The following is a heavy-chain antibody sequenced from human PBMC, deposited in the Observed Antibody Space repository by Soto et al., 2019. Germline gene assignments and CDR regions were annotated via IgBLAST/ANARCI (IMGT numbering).Heavy chain of an antibody. J-gene: IGHJ6*02. CDR1: GFTFSNAW. V-gene: IGHV3-15*07. D-gene: IGHD3-9*01. CDR3: TTDENDILTGFTRAYYYYGMDV. Sequence: GGSLRLSCAASGFTFSNAWMNWVRQAPGKGLEWVGRIKSKTDGGTTDYAAPVKGRFTISRDDSKNKLYLQMNSLKTEDTAVYYCTTDENDILTGFTRAYYYYGMDVWGQGTTVTVSS. CDR2: IKSKTDGGTT.